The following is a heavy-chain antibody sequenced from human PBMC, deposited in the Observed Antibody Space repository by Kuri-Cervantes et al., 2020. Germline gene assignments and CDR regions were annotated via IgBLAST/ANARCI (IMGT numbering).Heavy chain of an antibody. Sequence: LSLTCAASGFTFSSYGMHWVRQAPGKGLEWVAVISYDGSNKYYADSVKGRFTISRDNSKNTLYLQTNSLRAEDTAVYYCAERGGMDVWGQGTTVTVSS. J-gene: IGHJ6*02. CDR1: GFTFSSYG. CDR2: ISYDGSNK. CDR3: AERGGMDV. V-gene: IGHV3-30*03.